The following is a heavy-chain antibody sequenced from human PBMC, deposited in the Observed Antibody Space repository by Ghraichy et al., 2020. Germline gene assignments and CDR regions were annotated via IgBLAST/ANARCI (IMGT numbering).Heavy chain of an antibody. CDR2: IYYSGST. Sequence: SETLSLTCTVSGGSISSSSYYWGWIRQPPGKGLEWIGSIYYSGSTYYNPSLKSRVTISVDTSKNQFSLKLSSVTAADTAVYYCARYNWNYRWFDPWGQGTLVTVSS. D-gene: IGHD1-7*01. J-gene: IGHJ5*02. CDR1: GGSISSSSYY. CDR3: ARYNWNYRWFDP. V-gene: IGHV4-39*01.